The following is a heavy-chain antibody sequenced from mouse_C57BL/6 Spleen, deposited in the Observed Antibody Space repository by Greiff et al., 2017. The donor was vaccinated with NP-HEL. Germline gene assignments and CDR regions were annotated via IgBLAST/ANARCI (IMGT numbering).Heavy chain of an antibody. V-gene: IGHV1-69*01. CDR1: GYTFTSYW. D-gene: IGHD4-1*02. J-gene: IGHJ2*01. Sequence: VQLQQSGAELVMPGASVKLSCKASGYTFTSYWMHWVKQRPGQGLEWIGEIDPSDSYTNYNQKFKGKSTLTVDKSSSTASMQLSSLTSEDSAVYYCARSPTGPYFDYWGQGTTLTVSS. CDR3: ARSPTGPYFDY. CDR2: IDPSDSYT.